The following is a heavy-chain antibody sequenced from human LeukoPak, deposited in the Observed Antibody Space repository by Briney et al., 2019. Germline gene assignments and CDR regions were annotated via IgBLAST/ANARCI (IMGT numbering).Heavy chain of an antibody. CDR2: ISGSGGST. D-gene: IGHD6-19*01. CDR3: AKDLGSGWSPYYFDY. CDR1: GFTFSSCA. V-gene: IGHV3-23*01. J-gene: IGHJ4*02. Sequence: GGSLRLSCAASGFTFSSCAMSWVRQAPGKGLEWVSAISGSGGSTYYADSVKGRFTISRDNSKNTLYLQMNSLRAEDTAVYYCAKDLGSGWSPYYFDYWGQGTLVTVSS.